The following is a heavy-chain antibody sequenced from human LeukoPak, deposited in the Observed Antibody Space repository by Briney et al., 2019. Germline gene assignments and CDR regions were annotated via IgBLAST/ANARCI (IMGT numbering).Heavy chain of an antibody. V-gene: IGHV4-38-2*02. D-gene: IGHD2-2*01. CDR1: GYSISSGYY. CDR2: IYHSGST. J-gene: IGHJ5*02. Sequence: SETLSPTCAVSGYSISSGYYWGWIRQPPGKGLEWIGSIYHSGSTYYNPSLKSRVTISVDTSKNQFSLKLSSVTAADTAVYYCARETWSCSSTSCYHNWFDPWGQGTLVTVSS. CDR3: ARETWSCSSTSCYHNWFDP.